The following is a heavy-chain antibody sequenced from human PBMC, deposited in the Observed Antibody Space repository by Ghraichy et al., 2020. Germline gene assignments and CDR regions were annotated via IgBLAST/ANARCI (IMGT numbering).Heavy chain of an antibody. Sequence: SETLSLTCSVSGGSIRNSSYYWGWVRQPPGKGLEWVGSIYYTGSTYYRPSLKSRVTISIDTFKNHFSLKLTSVTAADTAVYYCARSHYDFWSGYSNFDFWGKGTLVSVPS. D-gene: IGHD3-3*01. J-gene: IGHJ4*02. CDR2: IYYTGST. V-gene: IGHV4-39*02. CDR1: GGSIRNSSYY. CDR3: ARSHYDFWSGYSNFDF.